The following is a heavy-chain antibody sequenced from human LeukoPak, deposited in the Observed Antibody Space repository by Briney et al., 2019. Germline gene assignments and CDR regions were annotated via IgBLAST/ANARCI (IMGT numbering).Heavy chain of an antibody. D-gene: IGHD3-9*01. CDR3: AREPILGLLKFDP. CDR1: GGSISSSNW. J-gene: IGHJ5*02. V-gene: IGHV4-4*03. CDR2: IYHSGST. Sequence: PETLSLTCAVSGGSISSSNWWSWVRQPPGKGLEWIGEIYHSGSTNYNPSLKSRVTISVDKSKNQFSLKLSSVTAADTAVYYCAREPILGLLKFDPWGQGTLVTVSS.